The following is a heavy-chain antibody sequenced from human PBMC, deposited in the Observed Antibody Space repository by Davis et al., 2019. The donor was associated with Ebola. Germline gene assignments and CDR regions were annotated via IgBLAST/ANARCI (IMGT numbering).Heavy chain of an antibody. CDR1: GGSFSGYY. J-gene: IGHJ4*02. D-gene: IGHD6-13*01. CDR3: ARGAGYSSSWQDY. Sequence: SETLSLTCAVYGGSFSGYYWSWIRQPPGKGLEWIGYIYYSGSTNYNPSLKSRVTISVDTSKNQFSLKLSSVTAADTAVYYCARGAGYSSSWQDYWGQGTLVTVSS. CDR2: IYYSGST. V-gene: IGHV4-59*01.